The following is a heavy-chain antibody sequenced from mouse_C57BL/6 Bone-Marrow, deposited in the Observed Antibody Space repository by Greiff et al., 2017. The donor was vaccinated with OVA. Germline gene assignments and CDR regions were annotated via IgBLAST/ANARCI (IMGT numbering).Heavy chain of an antibody. V-gene: IGHV5-9*01. Sequence: DVHLVESGGGLVKPGGPLKLSCAASGFTFSSYTMSWVRQTPEKRLEWVATISGGGGNTYYPDSVKGRFTISRDNAKNTLYLQMSSLRSEDTALYYCARTYGSSPPEFAYWGQGTLVTVSA. D-gene: IGHD1-1*01. CDR2: ISGGGGNT. CDR1: GFTFSSYT. J-gene: IGHJ3*01. CDR3: ARTYGSSPPEFAY.